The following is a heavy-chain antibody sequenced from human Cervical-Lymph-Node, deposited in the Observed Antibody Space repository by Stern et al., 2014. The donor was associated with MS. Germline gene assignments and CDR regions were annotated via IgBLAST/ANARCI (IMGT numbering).Heavy chain of an antibody. J-gene: IGHJ4*02. CDR3: SKAWDS. CDR1: GYTFTSDD. V-gene: IGHV1-8*01. Sequence: VQLAESGAEVKKPGASVKVSCKTSGYTFTSDDINWVRQASGQGLEWMGWMNPDSGETGYAQKFQGRLTITTDPSISKAYMELTTLRAEDTAVYYCSKAWDSWGQGTLVIVSS. CDR2: MNPDSGET.